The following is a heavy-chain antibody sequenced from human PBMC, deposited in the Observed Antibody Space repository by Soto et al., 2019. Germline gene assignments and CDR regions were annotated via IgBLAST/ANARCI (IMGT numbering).Heavy chain of an antibody. D-gene: IGHD1-26*01. CDR3: ASWDESGSYNRYGMDV. V-gene: IGHV3-20*04. Sequence: PGGSLRLSCAASGFTFDDYGMSWVRQAPGKGLEWVSGINWNGGSTSYADSVKGRFTISRDNAKNSLYLQMNSLRAEDTALYYCASWDESGSYNRYGMDVWGQGTTVTVSS. CDR1: GFTFDDYG. J-gene: IGHJ6*02. CDR2: INWNGGST.